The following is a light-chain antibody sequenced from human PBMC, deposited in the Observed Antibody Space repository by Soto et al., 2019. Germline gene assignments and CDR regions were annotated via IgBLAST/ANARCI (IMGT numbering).Light chain of an antibody. CDR2: GAS. Sequence: DIEMTQSPSTLSASAGDRATLSCRASQSISSYLDWYQQKPGQAPRLLIYGASSWPTGVPSRFSGSGSGTDFTLTISSLQSEDFAIYYCQQCYSWPPLTFGGGTKV. V-gene: IGKV1-39*01. CDR3: QQCYSWPPLT. J-gene: IGKJ4*02. CDR1: QSISSY.